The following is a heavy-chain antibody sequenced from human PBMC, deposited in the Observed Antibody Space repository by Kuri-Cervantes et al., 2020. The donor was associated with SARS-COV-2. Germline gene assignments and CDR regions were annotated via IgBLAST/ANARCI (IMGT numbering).Heavy chain of an antibody. V-gene: IGHV1-69*04. CDR2: IIPIFGIA. Sequence: SVKVSCKASGCTFSSYAISWVRQAPGQGLEWMGRIIPIFGIANYAQKFQGRVTITADKSTSTAYMELSSLRSEDTAVYYCARRVGVTAILDDAFDIWGQGTMVTVSS. CDR1: GCTFSSYA. J-gene: IGHJ3*02. CDR3: ARRVGVTAILDDAFDI. D-gene: IGHD2-21*02.